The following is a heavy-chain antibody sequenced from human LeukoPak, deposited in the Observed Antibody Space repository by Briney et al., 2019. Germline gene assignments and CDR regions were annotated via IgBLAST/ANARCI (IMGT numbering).Heavy chain of an antibody. CDR1: GYTFTSYY. CDR2: INPSGGST. D-gene: IGHD2/OR15-2a*01. Sequence: GASVKVSCKASGYTFTSYYMHWVRQAPGQGLEWMGIINPSGGSTSYTQKFQGRVTMTRDTSTTRVYMELSSLRSQDTAVYYCARHKEVGDYYYFDYWGQGTLVTVSS. V-gene: IGHV1-46*01. CDR3: ARHKEVGDYYYFDY. J-gene: IGHJ4*02.